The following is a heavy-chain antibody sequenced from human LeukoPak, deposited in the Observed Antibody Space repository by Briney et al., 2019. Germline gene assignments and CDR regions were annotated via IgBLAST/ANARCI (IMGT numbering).Heavy chain of an antibody. V-gene: IGHV3-21*01. CDR3: ARDGGSGSSSAY. J-gene: IGHJ4*02. CDR1: GFTFSSYS. CDR2: ISSSSSYI. D-gene: IGHD2-15*01. Sequence: PGGSLRLPCAASGFTFSSYSMNWVRQAPGKGLEWVSSISSSSSYIYYADSVKGRFTISRDNAKNSLYLQMNSLRAKDTAVYYCARDGGSGSSSAYWGQGTLVTVSS.